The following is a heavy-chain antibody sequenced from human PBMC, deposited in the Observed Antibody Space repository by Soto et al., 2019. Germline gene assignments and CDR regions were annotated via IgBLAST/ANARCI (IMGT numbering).Heavy chain of an antibody. D-gene: IGHD2-2*01. J-gene: IGHJ6*02. CDR2: MNAKSGDT. Sequence: ASVKVSCKASGYTFSDFDINWLRQASGQGPEWMGWMNAKSGDTFFAQRFQGKFNMTWDTSLSTAYMEVGSLTSDDTAVYYCARGNPFNYAGFDVWGQGTTVTVSS. CDR1: GYTFSDFD. CDR3: ARGNPFNYAGFDV. V-gene: IGHV1-8*01.